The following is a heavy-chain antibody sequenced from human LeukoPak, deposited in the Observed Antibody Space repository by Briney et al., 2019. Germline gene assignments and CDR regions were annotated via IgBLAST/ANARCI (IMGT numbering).Heavy chain of an antibody. J-gene: IGHJ3*01. CDR2: ISAYNGNT. CDR3: ARDSRSGYSYGYGAFDL. CDR1: GYTFTSYC. Sequence: GASVKVSCKASGYTFTSYCISWVRQAPAQGLEWMGWISAYNGNTNYAQKLQDRVTMTTDTSTSTAYMELRSLRSDDTAVYYCARDSRSGYSYGYGAFDLWGQGTMVTVSS. V-gene: IGHV1-18*01. D-gene: IGHD5-18*01.